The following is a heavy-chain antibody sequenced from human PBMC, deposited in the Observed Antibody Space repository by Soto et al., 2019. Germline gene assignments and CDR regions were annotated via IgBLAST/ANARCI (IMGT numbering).Heavy chain of an antibody. CDR3: ARAFYGDYGAYYYGMDV. D-gene: IGHD4-17*01. Sequence: SETLSLTCAVSSYSISSGYYWGWVRQPPGKGLEWIGNIYHSGSTYYNPSLKSRVTISVDTSKNQFSLKLSSVTAADTAVYYCARAFYGDYGAYYYGMDVWGQGTTGTVSS. J-gene: IGHJ6*02. CDR2: IYHSGST. CDR1: SYSISSGYY. V-gene: IGHV4-38-2*01.